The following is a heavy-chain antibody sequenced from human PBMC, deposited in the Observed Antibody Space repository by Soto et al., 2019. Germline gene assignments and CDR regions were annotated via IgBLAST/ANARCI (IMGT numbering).Heavy chain of an antibody. CDR1: GVSMRNSY. CDR3: ARGGGVPALGDP. CDR2: ISTSGNT. V-gene: IGHV4-4*07. J-gene: IGHJ5*02. Sequence: TLSLPCSVSGVSMRNSYWTWIRQSAGKGLEWIGRISTSGNTNYNPSLNSRLTMSVDTSKNQVSLKLTSVTAADTAVYYCARGGGVPALGDPWGQGTLVTVSS. D-gene: IGHD3-16*01.